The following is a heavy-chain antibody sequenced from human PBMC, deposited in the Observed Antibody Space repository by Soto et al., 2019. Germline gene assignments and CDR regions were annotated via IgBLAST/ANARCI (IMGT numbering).Heavy chain of an antibody. J-gene: IGHJ4*02. CDR3: AILGLYDSSGYGS. CDR2: ISGRGGGT. Sequence: EVQLLESGGGLVQPGGSLRLSCAASGFTFSSYAMSWVRQAPGKGLEWVSGISGRGGGTYYADSVKGRFTISRDKSKNTLYLQMNSLRAEDTAVYYCAILGLYDSSGYGSWGQGTLVTVPS. D-gene: IGHD3-22*01. V-gene: IGHV3-23*01. CDR1: GFTFSSYA.